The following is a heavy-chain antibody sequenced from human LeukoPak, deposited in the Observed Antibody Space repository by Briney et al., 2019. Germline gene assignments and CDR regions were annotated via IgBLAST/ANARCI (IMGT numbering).Heavy chain of an antibody. CDR1: GFTFSVYA. V-gene: IGHV3-23*01. CDR3: AKEVRYDVLTDRADY. CDR2: ISGSGGNT. Sequence: PGGSLRLSCAASGFTFSVYAMSWVRQAPGKGLEWVSAISGSGGNTYYADSVKGRFTISRDNSNNTLYLQMNSLRAEDTAVYYCAKEVRYDVLTDRADYWGQGTLVTVSS. J-gene: IGHJ4*02. D-gene: IGHD3-9*01.